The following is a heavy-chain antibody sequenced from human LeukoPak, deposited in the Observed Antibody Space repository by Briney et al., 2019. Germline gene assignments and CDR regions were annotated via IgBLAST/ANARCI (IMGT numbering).Heavy chain of an antibody. J-gene: IGHJ4*02. CDR1: GGSFSGYY. D-gene: IGHD6-13*01. V-gene: IGHV4-34*01. CDR3: ARHVPHGSSWYNHPNYFDY. Sequence: SETLSLTCAVYGGSFSGYYWSWIRQPPGKGLEWIGEINHSGSTNYNPSLKSRVTISVDTSKNQFSLKLSSVTAADTAVYYCARHVPHGSSWYNHPNYFDYWGQGTLVTVSS. CDR2: INHSGST.